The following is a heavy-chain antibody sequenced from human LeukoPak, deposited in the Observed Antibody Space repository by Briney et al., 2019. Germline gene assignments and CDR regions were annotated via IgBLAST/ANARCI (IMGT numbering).Heavy chain of an antibody. D-gene: IGHD5-12*01. V-gene: IGHV3-53*01. CDR1: GFTVSSNY. CDR3: AREASSGGYGAPFDY. Sequence: GGSLRLSCAASGFTVSSNYMSWVRQAPGKGLEWVSVIYSGGSTYYADSVKGRFTISRGNSKNTLYLQMNSPRAEDTAVYYCAREASSGGYGAPFDYWGQGTLVTVSS. J-gene: IGHJ4*02. CDR2: IYSGGST.